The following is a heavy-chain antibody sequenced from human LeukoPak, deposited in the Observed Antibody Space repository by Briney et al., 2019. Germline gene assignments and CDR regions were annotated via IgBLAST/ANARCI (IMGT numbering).Heavy chain of an antibody. CDR3: AREGTIFGVVTNDAFDI. J-gene: IGHJ3*02. D-gene: IGHD3-3*01. V-gene: IGHV4-39*07. CDR2: IYYSGST. CDR1: GGSISSSSYY. Sequence: PSETLSLTCTVSGGSISSSSYYWGWIRQPPGKGLEWIGSIYYSGSTYYNPSLKSRVTISVDTSKNQFSLRLSSVTAADTAVYYCAREGTIFGVVTNDAFDIWGQGTMVTVSS.